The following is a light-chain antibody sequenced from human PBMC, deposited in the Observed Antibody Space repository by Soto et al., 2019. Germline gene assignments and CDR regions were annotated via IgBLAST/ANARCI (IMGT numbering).Light chain of an antibody. Sequence: QSVLTQPPSVCGAPGQRVTISCTGSSSNIGADYDVHWYRQLPGTAPKLLIYGNSNRPSGVPDRFSGSKSGTSASLAITGLQAEDEADYYCQSYDSILSDYVAFGGGTNLTVL. CDR2: GNS. J-gene: IGLJ2*01. V-gene: IGLV1-40*01. CDR3: QSYDSILSDYVA. CDR1: SSNIGADYD.